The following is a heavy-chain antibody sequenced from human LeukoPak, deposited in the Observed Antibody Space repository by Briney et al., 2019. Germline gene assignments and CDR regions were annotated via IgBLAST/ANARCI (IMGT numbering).Heavy chain of an antibody. CDR1: GGSISSHY. Sequence: SETLSLTCTVSGGSISSHYWSWIRQPPGKGLEWIGYIYYSGSTNYNPSLKSRVTISVDTSKSQFSLKLSSVTAADTAVYYCAREGYSGYGSFDYWGQGTLVTVSS. V-gene: IGHV4-59*11. D-gene: IGHD5-12*01. CDR3: AREGYSGYGSFDY. J-gene: IGHJ4*02. CDR2: IYYSGST.